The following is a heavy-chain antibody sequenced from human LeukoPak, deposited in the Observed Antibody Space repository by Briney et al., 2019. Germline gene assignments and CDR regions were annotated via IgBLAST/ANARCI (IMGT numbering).Heavy chain of an antibody. Sequence: SETLSLTCAVYGGSFSGYYWSWIRQPPGKGLEWIGEINHSGSTNYNPSLKSRVTISVDTSKNQFSLKLSSVTAADTAVYYCARGSTKRYSGRPYYYHMDVWGKGTTVTVSS. D-gene: IGHD5-12*01. CDR3: ARGSTKRYSGRPYYYHMDV. CDR1: GGSFSGYY. J-gene: IGHJ6*03. CDR2: INHSGST. V-gene: IGHV4-34*01.